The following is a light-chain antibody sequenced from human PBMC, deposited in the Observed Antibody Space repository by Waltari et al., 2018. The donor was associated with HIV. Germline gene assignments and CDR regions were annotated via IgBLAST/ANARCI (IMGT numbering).Light chain of an antibody. CDR3: QQLSGDPFT. CDR1: QDISNY. V-gene: IGKV1-9*01. J-gene: IGKJ3*01. CDR2: AAS. Sequence: DIQLTQSPSFLSASVRDRITITCRASQDISNYLAWYQQKPGTVPKLLIYAASTLQSGVPSRFSGSGSGTEFTLTISGLQPEDFATYYCQQLSGDPFTFGPGTNVDVK.